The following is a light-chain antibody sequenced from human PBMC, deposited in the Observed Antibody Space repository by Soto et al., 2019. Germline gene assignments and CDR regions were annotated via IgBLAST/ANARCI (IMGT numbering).Light chain of an antibody. V-gene: IGLV1-51*01. CDR3: GSGKSSLGAYV. Sequence: QTVMTQPPSVSAAPGQKVTISCSGSSSNIGGNSVSWYQQLPGTAPKLLIYDDNKRPSGIPDRFSGSKSGTSATLGITGFRTGDGADYYCGSGKSSLGAYVFGPGTKLPVL. CDR2: DDN. J-gene: IGLJ1*01. CDR1: SSNIGGNS.